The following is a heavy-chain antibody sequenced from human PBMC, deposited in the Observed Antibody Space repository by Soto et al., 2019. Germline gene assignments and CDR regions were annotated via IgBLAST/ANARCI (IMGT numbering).Heavy chain of an antibody. CDR3: ASSGFAPDYYYYGMDV. CDR1: GYSFTSYW. J-gene: IGHJ6*02. D-gene: IGHD3-10*01. CDR2: IYPGDSDT. V-gene: IGHV5-51*01. Sequence: GESLKISCKGSGYSFTSYWIGWVRQMPGKGLEWMGIIYPGDSDTRYSPSFQGQVTISADKSISTAYLQWSSLKASDTAMYYCASSGFAPDYYYYGMDVWGQATTVTVS.